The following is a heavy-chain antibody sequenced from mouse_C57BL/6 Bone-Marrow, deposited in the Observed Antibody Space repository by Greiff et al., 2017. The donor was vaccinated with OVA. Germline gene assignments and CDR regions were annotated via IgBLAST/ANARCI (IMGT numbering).Heavy chain of an antibody. V-gene: IGHV1-42*01. Sequence: EVQLQQSGPELVKPGASVKISCKASGYSFTGYYMNWVKQSPEKSLEWIGEINPSTGGTTYNQKFKAKATLTVDKSSSTAYMQLKSLTSEDSAVYYCARRKIYYYGSSGFAYWGQGTLVTVSA. CDR2: INPSTGGT. CDR1: GYSFTGYY. J-gene: IGHJ3*01. D-gene: IGHD1-1*01. CDR3: ARRKIYYYGSSGFAY.